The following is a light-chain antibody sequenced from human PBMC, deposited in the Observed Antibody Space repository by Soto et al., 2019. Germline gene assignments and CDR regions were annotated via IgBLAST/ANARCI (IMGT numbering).Light chain of an antibody. J-gene: IGLJ2*01. CDR1: SSNIEDNY. CDR2: RDT. Sequence: QSVLTQPPSASGTPGQRVTISCSGSSSNIEDNYVYWYQQFPGTAPKILIYRDTQRPSGVPDRFSGSKSDTSASLAISGLRSEAEAEYYCAACDDNLSGVVFGGGTKLTVL. V-gene: IGLV1-47*01. CDR3: AACDDNLSGVV.